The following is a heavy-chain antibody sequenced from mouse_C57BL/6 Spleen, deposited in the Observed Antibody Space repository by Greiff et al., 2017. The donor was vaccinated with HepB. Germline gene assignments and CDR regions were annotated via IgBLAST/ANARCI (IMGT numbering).Heavy chain of an antibody. CDR2: INPYNGGT. D-gene: IGHD5-5*01. J-gene: IGHJ2*01. V-gene: IGHV1-19*01. CDR3: ARPIYLNY. CDR1: GYTFTDYY. Sequence: EVQLQESGPVLVKPGASVKMSCKASGYTFTDYYMNWVKQSHGKSLEWIGVINPYNGGTSYNQKFKGKATLTVDKSSSTAYMELNSLTSADSAVYYCARPIYLNYWGQGTTLTVSS.